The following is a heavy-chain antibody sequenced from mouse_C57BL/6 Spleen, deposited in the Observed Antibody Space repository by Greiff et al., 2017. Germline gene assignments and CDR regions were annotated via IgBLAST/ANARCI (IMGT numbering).Heavy chain of an antibody. CDR1: GYTFTSYW. Sequence: QVQLQQPGAELVKPGASVKLSCKASGYTFTSYWMHWVKQRPGQGLEWIGMIHPNSGSTNYNEKFKSKATLTVDKSSSTAYMQLSSLTSEDSAVYHCATHGNYGAWFAYWGQGTLVTVSA. J-gene: IGHJ3*01. V-gene: IGHV1-64*01. CDR3: ATHGNYGAWFAY. CDR2: IHPNSGST. D-gene: IGHD2-1*01.